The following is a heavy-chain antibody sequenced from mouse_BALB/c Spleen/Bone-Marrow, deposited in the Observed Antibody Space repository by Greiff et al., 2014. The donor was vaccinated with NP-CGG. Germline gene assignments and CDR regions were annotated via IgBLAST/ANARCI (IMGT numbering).Heavy chain of an antibody. D-gene: IGHD2-10*02. CDR3: ARSGERYGAMDY. CDR1: GFTFSDYY. CDR2: ISGGGGYT. V-gene: IGHV5-4*02. J-gene: IGHJ4*01. Sequence: DVKLVESGGGLVKPGGSLKLSCAASGFTFSDYYMYWVRQTPEKRLEWVATISGGGGYTYYPDSVWGRFTISRDNAKNNLYLQMSSLKSEDTAMYYCARSGERYGAMDYWGQGTSATVFS.